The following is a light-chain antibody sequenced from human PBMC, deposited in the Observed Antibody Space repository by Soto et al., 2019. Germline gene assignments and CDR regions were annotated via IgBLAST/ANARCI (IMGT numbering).Light chain of an antibody. CDR2: TAS. J-gene: IGKJ4*01. CDR1: QGIRSE. V-gene: IGKV1-6*01. CDR3: IQDYNYPLT. Sequence: QVSQSTSTLSASVGDRVTITCRASQGIRSELGWYQQKPGKAPNLLIYTASTLQSGVPSRFSGSGSGTDFTLTISSLQPEDFATYYYIQDYNYPLTFGGGTKVDIK.